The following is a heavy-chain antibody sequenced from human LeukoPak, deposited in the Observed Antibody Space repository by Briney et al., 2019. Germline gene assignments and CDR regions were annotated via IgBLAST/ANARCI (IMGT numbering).Heavy chain of an antibody. D-gene: IGHD3-10*01. CDR1: GFTFSSYW. J-gene: IGHJ4*02. CDR3: ARGYYGSGSYYTAY. V-gene: IGHV3-7*04. CDR2: IKQDGSEK. Sequence: PGGSLRLSCAASGFTFSSYWMTWVRQAPAKGLELVANIKQDGSEKYYVDSVKGRFTISRDNAKNSLYLQMNSLRAEDTAVYYCARGYYGSGSYYTAYWGQGTLVTVSS.